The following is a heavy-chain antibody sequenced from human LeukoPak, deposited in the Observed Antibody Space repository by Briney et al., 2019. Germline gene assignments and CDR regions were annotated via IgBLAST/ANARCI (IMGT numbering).Heavy chain of an antibody. CDR3: AKDIVGGGDDY. CDR2: IKEDGSEK. V-gene: IGHV3-7*01. CDR1: GFTFSRYW. Sequence: EGSLRLSCAASGFTFSRYWMSWVRQAPGKGLEWVANIKEDGSEKKYVDSVKGRFTISRDNAKNSVYLQMNSLRVEDTAVYYCAKDIVGGGDDYWGQGTLVTVSS. J-gene: IGHJ4*02. D-gene: IGHD2-21*02.